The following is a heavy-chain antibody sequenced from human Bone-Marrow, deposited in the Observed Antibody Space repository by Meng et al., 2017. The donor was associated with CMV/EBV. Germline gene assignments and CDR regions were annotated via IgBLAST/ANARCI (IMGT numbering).Heavy chain of an antibody. CDR1: GGSFSGYY. CDR3: ARDPGRIAAAGTIY. Sequence: SETLSLTCAVYGGSFSGYYWSWIRQPPGKGLEWIGEINHSGSTNYNPSLKSRVTISVDTSKNQFSLKLSSVTAADTAVYYCARDPGRIAAAGTIYWGQGTTVTVSS. J-gene: IGHJ6*02. D-gene: IGHD6-13*01. V-gene: IGHV4-34*01. CDR2: INHSGST.